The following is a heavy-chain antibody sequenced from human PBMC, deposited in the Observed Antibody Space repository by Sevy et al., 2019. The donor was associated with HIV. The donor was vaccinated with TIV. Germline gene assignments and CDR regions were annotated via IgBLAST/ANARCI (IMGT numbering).Heavy chain of an antibody. V-gene: IGHV4-34*01. CDR1: GGSFSGDY. CDR2: INRSGST. D-gene: IGHD3-22*01. J-gene: IGHJ5*02. Sequence: SETLSLTCAVYGGSFSGDYWSWIRQPPGKGLEWIGEINRSGSTNYNPSLKSRVTISVDTSKNQFSLKLSSVTAADTAVYYCARGRSGPKRRVYYYTSAPGRWFDPWGQGTLVTVSS. CDR3: ARGRSGPKRRVYYYTSAPGRWFDP.